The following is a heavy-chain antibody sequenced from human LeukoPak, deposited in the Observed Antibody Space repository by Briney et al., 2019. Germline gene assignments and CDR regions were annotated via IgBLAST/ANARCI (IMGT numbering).Heavy chain of an antibody. CDR2: INHSGST. Sequence: SETLSLTCAVYGGPFSGYYWSWIRQPPGKGLEWIGEINHSGSTNYNPSLKSRVTISVDTSKNQFSLKLSSVTAADTAVYYCARGLKPGVDYWGQGTLVTVSS. V-gene: IGHV4-34*01. J-gene: IGHJ4*02. CDR1: GGPFSGYY. CDR3: ARGLKPGVDY.